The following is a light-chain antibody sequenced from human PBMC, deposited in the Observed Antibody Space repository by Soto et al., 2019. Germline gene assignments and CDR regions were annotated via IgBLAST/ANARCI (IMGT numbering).Light chain of an antibody. Sequence: QSALTQPASVSGSPGQSITISCTGTSSDVGGYNYVSWYQLHPGKAPKLMVYEVSYRPSGVSSRFSGSKSGTSASLAITGLQAEDEADYYCQSYDSGLSGWVFGGGTKLTVL. J-gene: IGLJ3*02. V-gene: IGLV2-14*01. CDR1: SSDVGGYNY. CDR3: QSYDSGLSGWV. CDR2: EVS.